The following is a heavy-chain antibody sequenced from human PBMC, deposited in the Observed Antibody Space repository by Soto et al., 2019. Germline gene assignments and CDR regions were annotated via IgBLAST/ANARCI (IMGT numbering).Heavy chain of an antibody. CDR3: ARDRKTYFDILTGHRTVPRTNAPFDY. D-gene: IGHD3-9*01. CDR2: ISISSSYI. J-gene: IGHJ4*02. Sequence: GRSLRLSCAASVFTFSSYTMNWVRQAPGKGLEWVKPISISSSYIYYADSVKGRFTISRDNAKNSLYLQMNSLRAEDTAVYYCARDRKTYFDILTGHRTVPRTNAPFDYCCQGTLVTVSS. CDR1: VFTFSSYT. V-gene: IGHV3-21*01.